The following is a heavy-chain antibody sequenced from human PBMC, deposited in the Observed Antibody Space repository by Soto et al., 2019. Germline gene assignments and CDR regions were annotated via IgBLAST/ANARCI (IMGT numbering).Heavy chain of an antibody. Sequence: EVQLVESGGGLVQPGGSLRLSCAASGFTFSSYSMNWVRQAPGKGLEWVSYISSSSSTIYYADSVKGRFTISRDNAKNSLYLPMNSMRDEDTAVYYCASEFDFGVLSYYCYGMDVWGQGTTVTVTS. J-gene: IGHJ6*02. CDR2: ISSSSSTI. D-gene: IGHD4-17*01. V-gene: IGHV3-48*02. CDR1: GFTFSSYS. CDR3: ASEFDFGVLSYYCYGMDV.